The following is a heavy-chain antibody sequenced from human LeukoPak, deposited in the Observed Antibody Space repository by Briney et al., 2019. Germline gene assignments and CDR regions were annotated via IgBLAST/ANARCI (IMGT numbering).Heavy chain of an antibody. Sequence: GGSLRLSCAGSGFTFSNYAMTWVRQAPGKGLEWVSSVSGSGRNTFYPDSVEGRFTISRDNSKNTVYLQMNSLRADDTAVYYCAKDVKYYDFWSGLLFDYWGQGTLVTVSS. J-gene: IGHJ4*02. CDR2: VSGSGRNT. D-gene: IGHD3-3*01. V-gene: IGHV3-23*01. CDR1: GFTFSNYA. CDR3: AKDVKYYDFWSGLLFDY.